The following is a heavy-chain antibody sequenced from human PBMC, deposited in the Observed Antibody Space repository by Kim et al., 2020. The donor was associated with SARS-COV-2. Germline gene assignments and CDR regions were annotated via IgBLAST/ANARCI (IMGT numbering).Heavy chain of an antibody. CDR1: GGSISSYY. J-gene: IGHJ6*03. Sequence: SETLSLTCTVSGGSISSYYWSWIRQPPGKGLEWIGYIYYSGSTPYNPPPTTRVTISVDTSKNPFPLKLSSVTAAATAVSYCATPPRCAHHHSYMHVW. CDR2: IYYSGST. V-gene: IGHV4-59*01. CDR3: ATPPRCAHHHSYMHV.